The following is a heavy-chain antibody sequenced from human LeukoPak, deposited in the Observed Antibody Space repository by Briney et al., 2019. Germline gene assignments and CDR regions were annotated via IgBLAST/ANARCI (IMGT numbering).Heavy chain of an antibody. J-gene: IGHJ6*03. V-gene: IGHV3-23*01. CDR2: ISSMGVST. CDR3: ARMPSTEIYYFYYMDV. D-gene: IGHD2-2*01. Sequence: GGSLRLSCADSGFTFSSYTMNWVRPAAGKGLEWVSGISSMGVSTYYADSVKGRFTISRDNSKNTLYLQMDSLGTEDTAVYYCARMPSTEIYYFYYMDVWGKGTTVTVSS. CDR1: GFTFSSYT.